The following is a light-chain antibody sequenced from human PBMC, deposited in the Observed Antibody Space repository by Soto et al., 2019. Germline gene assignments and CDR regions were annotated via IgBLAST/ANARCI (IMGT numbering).Light chain of an antibody. CDR3: LLSYSGDVV. Sequence: QTVVTQEPSLTVSPGGTVTLTCGSNTGAVTSGHYPYWFQQKPGQAPRTLIYVTNNTYSWTPARFSGSVLGGKAALTLSGAQPEDDADYYCLLSYSGDVVFGGGTKLTVL. J-gene: IGLJ3*02. CDR2: VTN. V-gene: IGLV7-46*01. CDR1: TGAVTSGHY.